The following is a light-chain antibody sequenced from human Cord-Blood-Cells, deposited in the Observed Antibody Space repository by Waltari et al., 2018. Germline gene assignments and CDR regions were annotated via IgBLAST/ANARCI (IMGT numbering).Light chain of an antibody. V-gene: IGLV3-9*01. J-gene: IGLJ2*01. CDR2: RDS. CDR3: QVWDSSNVV. Sequence: SYELTQPLSVSVALGQTARITCGGNNIGSKNVHWYQQKPGQVPVLVIYRDSNRPSGIPERFSGSNSGNTATLTISRAQAGDEADYYCQVWDSSNVVFGGGTKLTVL. CDR1: NIGSKN.